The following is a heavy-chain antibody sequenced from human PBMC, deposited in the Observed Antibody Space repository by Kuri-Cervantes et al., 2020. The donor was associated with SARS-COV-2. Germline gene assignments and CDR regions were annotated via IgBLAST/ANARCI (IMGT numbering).Heavy chain of an antibody. CDR2: IYYSGST. V-gene: IGHV4-30-4*08. Sequence: SETLSLTCTVSGGSISSGDYYWSWIRQPPGKGLEWIGYIYYSGSTYYNPSLKSRVTISVDTSKNQFSLKLSSVTAADTAVYYCKVVEYDSFYYYMDVWGKGTTVTVSS. CDR1: GGSISSGDYY. D-gene: IGHD3-3*01. CDR3: KVVEYDSFYYYMDV. J-gene: IGHJ6*03.